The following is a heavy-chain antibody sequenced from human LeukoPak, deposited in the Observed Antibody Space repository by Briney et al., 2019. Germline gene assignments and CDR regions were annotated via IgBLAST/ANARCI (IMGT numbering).Heavy chain of an antibody. CDR2: ISGSGGST. J-gene: IGHJ4*02. V-gene: IGHV3-23*01. CDR1: GFTFSSYA. Sequence: GGSLRLSCAGSGFTFSSYAMNWVRQAPGKGLEWVSAISGSGGSTYYADCVKGRFTISRDNSKNTLYLQMNSLRAEDTAVYYCVRCSSTSCYSLVYWGQETLVTVSS. CDR3: VRCSSTSCYSLVY. D-gene: IGHD2-2*02.